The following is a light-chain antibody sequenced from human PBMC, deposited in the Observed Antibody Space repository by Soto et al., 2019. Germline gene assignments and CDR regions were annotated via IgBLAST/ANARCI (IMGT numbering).Light chain of an antibody. J-gene: IGLJ3*02. CDR1: SGSIASNY. CDR3: QSYDSISQV. CDR2: NNN. Sequence: NFMLTQPHSVSESPGKTVTISCTGSSGSIASNYVQWFQQRPGSAPTTVISNNNQRPSGVPDRFSGSIDISSNSASLPISGLKTEDEADYYCQSYDSISQVFGGGTKLTVL. V-gene: IGLV6-57*02.